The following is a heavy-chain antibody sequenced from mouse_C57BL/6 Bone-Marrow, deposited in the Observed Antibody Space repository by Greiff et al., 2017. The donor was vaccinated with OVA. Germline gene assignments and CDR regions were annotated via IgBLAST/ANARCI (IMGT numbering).Heavy chain of an antibody. V-gene: IGHV1-64*01. J-gene: IGHJ1*03. Sequence: QVQLQQPGAELVKPGASVKLSCKASGYTFTSYWMHWVKQRPGQGLEWIGMIHPNSGSTNYNEKFKSKATLTVDKSSSTAYMQLSSLTSEDSAVYYCARWLYGNYENFDVWGTGTTVTVSS. CDR2: IHPNSGST. D-gene: IGHD2-1*01. CDR3: ARWLYGNYENFDV. CDR1: GYTFTSYW.